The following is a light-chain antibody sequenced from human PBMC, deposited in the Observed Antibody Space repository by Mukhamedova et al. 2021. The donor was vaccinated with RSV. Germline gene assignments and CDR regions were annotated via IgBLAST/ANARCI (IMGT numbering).Light chain of an antibody. CDR1: SSDVGGYNF. V-gene: IGLV2-23*02. CDR3: SSYAGRSSYV. Sequence: GTSSDVGGYNFVSWYQQHPGKASKLMIYDVSARPSGVSNRFSGSKSGNTASLTISGLQAEDEADYYCSSYAGRSSYVFGSGTRVT. CDR2: DVS. J-gene: IGLJ1*01.